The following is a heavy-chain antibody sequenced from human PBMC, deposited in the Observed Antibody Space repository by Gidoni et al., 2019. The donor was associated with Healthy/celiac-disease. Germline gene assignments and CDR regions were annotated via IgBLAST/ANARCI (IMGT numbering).Heavy chain of an antibody. Sequence: QVQLQESGPGLVKPSETLSLTCTVSGYSISSGYYWGWIRQPPGKGLEWIGSIYHSGSTYYNPSLKSRVTISVDTSKNQFSLKLSSVTAADTAVYYCARGGARWREAFDIWGQGTMVTVSS. V-gene: IGHV4-38-2*02. CDR2: IYHSGST. J-gene: IGHJ3*02. D-gene: IGHD1-26*01. CDR3: ARGGARWREAFDI. CDR1: GYSISSGYY.